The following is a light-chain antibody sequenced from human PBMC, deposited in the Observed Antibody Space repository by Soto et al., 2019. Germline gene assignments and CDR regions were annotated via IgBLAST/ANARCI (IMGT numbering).Light chain of an antibody. CDR1: QGISSD. J-gene: IGKJ4*01. Sequence: IKLTQSPSSLSASVGARVTITCQASQGISSDLAWYQQKPGKAPKLLIYSASTLQNGVLARFSCSGSGTDFTLTISSLQPEDFATYYCQQLNSYPFTFGGGTKVDIK. V-gene: IGKV1-9*01. CDR3: QQLNSYPFT. CDR2: SAS.